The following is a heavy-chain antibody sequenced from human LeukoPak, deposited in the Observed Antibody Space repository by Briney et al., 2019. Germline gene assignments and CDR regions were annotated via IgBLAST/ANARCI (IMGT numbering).Heavy chain of an antibody. V-gene: IGHV4-59*01. Sequence: SETLSLTCTVSGGSISSYYWSWIRQPPGKGLEWIGYIYYSGSTNYNPSLKSRVTISVDTSKNQFSLKLSSVTAADTAVYYCARGRRGGDYGDPGAFDIWGQGTMVTVSS. D-gene: IGHD4-17*01. CDR2: IYYSGST. J-gene: IGHJ3*02. CDR3: ARGRRGGDYGDPGAFDI. CDR1: GGSISSYY.